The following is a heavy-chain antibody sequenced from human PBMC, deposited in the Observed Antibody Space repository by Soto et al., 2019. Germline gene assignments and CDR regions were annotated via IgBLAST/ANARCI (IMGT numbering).Heavy chain of an antibody. CDR2: ISAYNGNT. D-gene: IGHD2-15*01. V-gene: IGHV1-18*01. Sequence: QDQLVQSGAEVKKPGASVKVSCKASGYTFTSYGISWVRQAPGQGLEWMGWISAYNGNTNYAQKLQGRVTMTTDTSTSTAYMELRSLSSDDTAVYYCARKGCCGGSCYSGRFDPWGQRTLVTVSS. CDR1: GYTFTSYG. CDR3: ARKGCCGGSCYSGRFDP. J-gene: IGHJ5*02.